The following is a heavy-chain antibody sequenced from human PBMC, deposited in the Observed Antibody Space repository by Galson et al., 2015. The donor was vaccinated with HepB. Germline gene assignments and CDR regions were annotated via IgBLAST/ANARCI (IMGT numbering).Heavy chain of an antibody. CDR3: ARNPVIRRGLNSNDYYAVDV. V-gene: IGHV4-31*03. CDR1: GASMNTGGYY. D-gene: IGHD2-21*01. Sequence: TLSLTCNVSGASMNTGGYYWSWIRQSPGKGLEWIAFIYYTGNTFYNPSLKSRVTISVDTSKKQFSLELSSVTAADTAVYYCARNPVIRRGLNSNDYYAVDVWGQGTTVTVSS. CDR2: IYYTGNT. J-gene: IGHJ6*02.